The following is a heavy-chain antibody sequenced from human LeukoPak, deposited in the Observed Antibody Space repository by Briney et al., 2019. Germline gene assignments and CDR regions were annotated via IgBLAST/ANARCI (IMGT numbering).Heavy chain of an antibody. D-gene: IGHD2-15*01. CDR1: FGSFSSYS. CDR3: ARGGERVAEIAALDP. Sequence: SHFMSPICSIQFGSFSSYSCRFNRHPPGSSPVYYGEINHSGSTNYNPSLKSRVTISVDTSKNQFSLKLSSVTAADTAVYYCARGGERVAEIAALDPWGQGTLVTVSS. J-gene: IGHJ5*02. V-gene: IGHV4-34*01. CDR2: INHSGST.